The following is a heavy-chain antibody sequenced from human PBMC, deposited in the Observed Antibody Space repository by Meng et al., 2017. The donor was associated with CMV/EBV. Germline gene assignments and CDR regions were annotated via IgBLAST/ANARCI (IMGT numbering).Heavy chain of an antibody. Sequence: SGSTFTGYYMHWVRQAPGQGLEWMGWINPNSGGTNYAQKFQGRVTMTRDTSISTAYMELSRLRSDDTAVYYCAREWVVPAAIDWFDPWGQGTLVTVSS. V-gene: IGHV1-2*02. D-gene: IGHD2-2*01. J-gene: IGHJ5*02. CDR2: INPNSGGT. CDR1: GSTFTGYY. CDR3: AREWVVPAAIDWFDP.